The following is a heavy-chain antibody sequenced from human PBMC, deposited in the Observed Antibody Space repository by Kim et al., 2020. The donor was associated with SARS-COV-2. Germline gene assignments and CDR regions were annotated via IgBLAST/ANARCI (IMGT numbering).Heavy chain of an antibody. V-gene: IGHV3-30*04. CDR1: GFTFSSYA. CDR2: ISYDGSNK. CDR3: ARGYYYDSSGYSGFDY. D-gene: IGHD3-22*01. J-gene: IGHJ4*02. Sequence: GGSLRLSCAASGFTFSSYAMHWVRQAPGKGLEWVAVISYDGSNKYYADSVKGRFTISRDNSKNTLYLQMNSLRAEDTAVYYCARGYYYDSSGYSGFDYWGQGTLVTVSS.